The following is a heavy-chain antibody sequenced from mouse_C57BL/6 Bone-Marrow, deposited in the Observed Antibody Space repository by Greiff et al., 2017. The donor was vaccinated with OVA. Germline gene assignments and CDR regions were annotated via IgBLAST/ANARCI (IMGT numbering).Heavy chain of an antibody. CDR1: GFTFSNYW. V-gene: IGHV6-3*01. D-gene: IGHD1-1*01. J-gene: IGHJ1*03. Sequence: EVKVEESGGGLVQPGGSLKLSCVASGFTFSNYWMNWVRQSPEKGLEWVAQIRLKSDNYATHYAESVKGRFTISRDDSKSSVYLQMNNLRAEDTGIYYCTGLYYCGLCWDWYFDVWGTGTTVTVSS. CDR2: IRLKSDNYAT. CDR3: TGLYYCGLCWDWYFDV.